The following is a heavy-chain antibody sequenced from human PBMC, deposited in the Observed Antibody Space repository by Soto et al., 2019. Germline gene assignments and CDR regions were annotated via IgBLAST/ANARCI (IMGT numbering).Heavy chain of an antibody. Sequence: PSQTLSLTCVISGDSVSSNSAAWNWIRQSPSRGLEWLGRTYYRSKWYNDYAVSVKSRITINPDTSKNQFSLQLNSVTPEDTAVYYCARDLRKYYDFWSGEGYDAFDIWGQGTMVTVSS. J-gene: IGHJ3*02. CDR3: ARDLRKYYDFWSGEGYDAFDI. CDR1: GDSVSSNSAA. CDR2: TYYRSKWYN. V-gene: IGHV6-1*01. D-gene: IGHD3-3*01.